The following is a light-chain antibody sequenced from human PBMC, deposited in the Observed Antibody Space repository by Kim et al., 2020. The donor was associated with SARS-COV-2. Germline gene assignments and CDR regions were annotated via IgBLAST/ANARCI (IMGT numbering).Light chain of an antibody. Sequence: GTVTRTCASSTGAVTSGYYPNWFQQKPGQAPRALIYSTTNKHSWTPARFSGSLLGGKAALTLSGVQPEDEADYYCLLHCGGTQFWVFGGGTQLTVL. V-gene: IGLV7-43*01. CDR3: LLHCGGTQFWV. J-gene: IGLJ3*02. CDR1: TGAVTSGYY. CDR2: STT.